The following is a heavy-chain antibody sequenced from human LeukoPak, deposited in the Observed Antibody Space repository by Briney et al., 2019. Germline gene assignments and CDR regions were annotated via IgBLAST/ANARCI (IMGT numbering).Heavy chain of an antibody. CDR1: GFTFSSYS. Sequence: GGSLRLSCAASGFTFSSYSMNWVRQAPGKGLEWVSYISSSSTIYYADSVKGRFTISRDNAKNSLYLQMNSLRAEDTAVYYCARVSRNYYGMDVWGQGTTVTVSS. D-gene: IGHD5/OR15-5a*01. J-gene: IGHJ6*02. CDR2: ISSSSTI. V-gene: IGHV3-48*04. CDR3: ARVSRNYYGMDV.